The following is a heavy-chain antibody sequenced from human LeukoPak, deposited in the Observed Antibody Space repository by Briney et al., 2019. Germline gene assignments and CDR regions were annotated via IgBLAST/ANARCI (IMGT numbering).Heavy chain of an antibody. CDR1: GFTFSSYG. V-gene: IGHV3-33*06. Sequence: PGRSLGVSCAASGFTFSSYGMHWVRQAPGKGLEWVAVIWYDGSSKYYADSVKGRFTISRDNSRNTLYLQMNSLRAEDTAVYYCAKALIPRDTAMVKGYWGQGTLVTVSS. CDR2: IWYDGSSK. CDR3: AKALIPRDTAMVKGY. J-gene: IGHJ4*02. D-gene: IGHD5-18*01.